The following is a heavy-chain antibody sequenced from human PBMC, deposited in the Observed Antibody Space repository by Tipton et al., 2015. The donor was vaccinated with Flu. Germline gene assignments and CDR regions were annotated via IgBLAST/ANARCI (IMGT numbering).Heavy chain of an antibody. CDR3: ARTASSGYSYWFAP. V-gene: IGHV4-61*01. CDR1: GGSVSSGSYY. Sequence: TLSLTCTVSGGSVSSGSYYWSWIRQPPGKGLEWIGHIYYSGSTNYNPSLKSRVTISVDTSKNQFSLKLNSVTAADTALYYCARTASSGYSYWFAPWGQGILVTVSS. J-gene: IGHJ5*02. CDR2: IYYSGST. D-gene: IGHD3-22*01.